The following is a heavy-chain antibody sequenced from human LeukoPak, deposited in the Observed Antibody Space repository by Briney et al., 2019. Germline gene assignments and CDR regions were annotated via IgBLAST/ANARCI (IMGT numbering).Heavy chain of an antibody. CDR2: IYSGGST. Sequence: QPGGSLRLSCAASGFTVSSNYMSWVRQAPGKGLEWVSVIYSGGSTYYADSVKGRFTISRHNSKNTLYLQMNSLRAEDTAVYYCARDAPKDYYYYYGMDVWGQGTTVTASS. V-gene: IGHV3-53*04. CDR1: GFTVSSNY. CDR3: ARDAPKDYYYYYGMDV. J-gene: IGHJ6*02.